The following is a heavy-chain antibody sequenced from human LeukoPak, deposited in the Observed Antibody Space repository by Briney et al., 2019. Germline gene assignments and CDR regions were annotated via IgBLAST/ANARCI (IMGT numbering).Heavy chain of an antibody. CDR2: INQDGSEV. CDR3: ASSWGSAIDF. D-gene: IGHD3-16*01. V-gene: IGHV3-7*01. Sequence: GESLRLSCAASGFTFSRFRMSWVRQPPGKGLEWVANINQDGSEVYYVDSVKGRFTVSTDNAKNSLYLQMTSLRAEDTAVYYCASSWGSAIDFWGQGTLVTVSS. J-gene: IGHJ4*02. CDR1: GFTFSRFR.